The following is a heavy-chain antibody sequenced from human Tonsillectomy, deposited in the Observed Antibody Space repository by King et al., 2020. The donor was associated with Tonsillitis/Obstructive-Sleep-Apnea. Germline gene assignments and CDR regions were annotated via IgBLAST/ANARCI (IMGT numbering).Heavy chain of an antibody. Sequence: VQLVESGGGLVQPGRSLRLSCAASRFSFSDYWMSWVRQAPGKGLEWVASIKQDGSEKYYVDSVRGRFTISRDNAKNSLFLQMSSLGAEDTAVYYCAGAVLLDYWGQGTQVTVSS. CDR2: IKQDGSEK. J-gene: IGHJ4*02. CDR1: RFSFSDYW. CDR3: AGAVLLDY. V-gene: IGHV3-7*01. D-gene: IGHD4/OR15-4a*01.